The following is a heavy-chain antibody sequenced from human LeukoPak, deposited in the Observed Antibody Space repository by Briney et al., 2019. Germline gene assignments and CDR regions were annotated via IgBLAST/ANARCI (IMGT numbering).Heavy chain of an antibody. V-gene: IGHV3-11*01. CDR3: AKVGAPAFDY. CDR1: GFIFSDYY. D-gene: IGHD1-26*01. CDR2: ITNIDSTK. J-gene: IGHJ4*02. Sequence: GGSLRLSCAASGFIFSDYYMTWIRQAPGKGLEWVSYITNIDSTKKYADSVKGRFTISRDNAKNSLFLQMNSLRAEDTAVYYCAKVGAPAFDYWGRGTLVTVSS.